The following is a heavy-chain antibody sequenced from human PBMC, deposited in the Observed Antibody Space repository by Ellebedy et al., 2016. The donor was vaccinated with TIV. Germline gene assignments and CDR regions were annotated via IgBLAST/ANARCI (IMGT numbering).Heavy chain of an antibody. CDR2: IYYTGST. D-gene: IGHD3-16*01. V-gene: IGHV4-59*01. J-gene: IGHJ4*02. CDR1: GDSISNYY. CDR3: ARAQMGGGYIDS. Sequence: MPSETLSLTCTVSGDSISNYYWSWIRQPPGKGLEWIGYIYYTGSTDQNPSLQSRVSVSVDTSKNQFFLKLSSVTAADTAVYYCARAQMGGGYIDSWGPGTLVTVSS.